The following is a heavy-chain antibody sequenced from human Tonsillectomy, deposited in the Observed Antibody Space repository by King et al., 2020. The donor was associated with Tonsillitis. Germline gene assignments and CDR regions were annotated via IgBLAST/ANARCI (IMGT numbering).Heavy chain of an antibody. Sequence: VQLVESGGGLVQPGGSLRLSCAASGFTFSSYCMSWVRQAPGKGLEWVANIKQDGTEKYYVDSVEGRYTISRDNAKNSLYLQMNSLRAEDTAVYYCARVSSSWPNFQHGGQGALVTVSS. CDR1: GFTFSSYC. CDR2: IKQDGTEK. CDR3: ARVSSSWPNFQH. J-gene: IGHJ1*01. D-gene: IGHD6-13*01. V-gene: IGHV3-7*01.